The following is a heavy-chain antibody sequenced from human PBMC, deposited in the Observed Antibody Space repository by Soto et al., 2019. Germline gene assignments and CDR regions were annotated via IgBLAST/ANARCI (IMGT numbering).Heavy chain of an antibody. CDR2: ISSSGTSA. V-gene: IGHV3-11*05. CDR1: GFTFSAVY. J-gene: IGHJ4*02. D-gene: IGHD6-19*01. Sequence: QVQLEESGGGLVKPGGSLRLSCEASGFTFSAVYMSWIRQAPNKGLEYISYISSSGTSANYADSGKGRFTISRDNAKNSLSLQTNSLRAEETAVFYSARDLGAVTGQYLAYWGQGAPVTVSS. CDR3: ARDLGAVTGQYLAY.